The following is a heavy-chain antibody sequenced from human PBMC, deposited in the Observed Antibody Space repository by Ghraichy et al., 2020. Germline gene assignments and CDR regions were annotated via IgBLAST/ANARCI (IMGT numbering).Heavy chain of an antibody. CDR1: GFTVSSNY. J-gene: IGHJ4*02. Sequence: LTCAASGFTVSSNYMSWVRQAPGKGLEWVSVIYSGGSAFYADSVRGRFTISRDNSKNTLSLQMDSLRAEDTAVYYCARDLGAARDSWGQGTLVTVSS. CDR2: IYSGGSA. CDR3: ARDLGAARDS. D-gene: IGHD6-6*01. V-gene: IGHV3-53*01.